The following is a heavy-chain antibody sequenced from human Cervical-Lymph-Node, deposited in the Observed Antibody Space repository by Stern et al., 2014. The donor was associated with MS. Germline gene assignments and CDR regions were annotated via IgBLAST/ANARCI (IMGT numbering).Heavy chain of an antibody. J-gene: IGHJ6*02. Sequence: QVQLVQSGAEVKKPGSSVKVSCKASGGTFSSYAIRWVRQAPGQGLEWMGGIIPTFGTANYAQKFQGRVTITADESTSTAYMELSSLRSEDTAVYYCAREGTIFGVVTNYYYYGMDVWGQGTTVTVSS. D-gene: IGHD3-3*01. CDR3: AREGTIFGVVTNYYYYGMDV. CDR2: IIPTFGTA. CDR1: GGTFSSYA. V-gene: IGHV1-69*01.